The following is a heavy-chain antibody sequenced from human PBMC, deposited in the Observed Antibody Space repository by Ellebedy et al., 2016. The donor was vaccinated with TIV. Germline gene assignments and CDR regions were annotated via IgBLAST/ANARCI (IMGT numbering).Heavy chain of an antibody. D-gene: IGHD4-23*01. J-gene: IGHJ4*02. V-gene: IGHV1-3*01. CDR1: GYTFTSCP. Sequence: ASVKVSXXASGYTFTSCPMHWVRQAPGQGLEWMGWIDAGNGNTAYSQKFQDRVIITRDTSASTVYMELSSLRSEGTAVYWCARDLAGNWAIDYWGQGTLVTVSS. CDR3: ARDLAGNWAIDY. CDR2: IDAGNGNT.